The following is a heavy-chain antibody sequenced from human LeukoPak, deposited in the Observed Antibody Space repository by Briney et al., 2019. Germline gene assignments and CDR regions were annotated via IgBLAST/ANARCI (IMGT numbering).Heavy chain of an antibody. Sequence: GGSLRLSCAASGITFSTSAMSWVRQAPGKGLEWVSSINYSGSGTFYADSVKGRFTISRDNSKDTLYLQMNSLRVEDTAVYYCAKEEYDSGWYTWFGPWGRGTLVTVSS. CDR2: INYSGSGT. J-gene: IGHJ5*02. D-gene: IGHD6-19*01. V-gene: IGHV3-23*01. CDR3: AKEEYDSGWYTWFGP. CDR1: GITFSTSA.